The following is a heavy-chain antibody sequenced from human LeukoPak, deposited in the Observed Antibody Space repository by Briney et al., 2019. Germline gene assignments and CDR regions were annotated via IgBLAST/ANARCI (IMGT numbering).Heavy chain of an antibody. V-gene: IGHV3-30-3*01. CDR3: ARRSLSAFDI. CDR1: GFTFSSYA. Sequence: PGGSLRLSCAASGFTFSSYAMHWVRQAPGKGLEWVAVISYDGSNKYYADSVKGRFTISRDNAKNSLYLQMNSLRAEDTAVYYCARRSLSAFDIWGQGTMVTVSS. J-gene: IGHJ3*02. CDR2: ISYDGSNK. D-gene: IGHD3-16*02.